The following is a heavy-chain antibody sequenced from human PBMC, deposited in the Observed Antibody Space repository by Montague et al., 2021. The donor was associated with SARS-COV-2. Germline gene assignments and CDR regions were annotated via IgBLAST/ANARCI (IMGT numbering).Heavy chain of an antibody. Sequence: SETLSLTCNVSGASIRNYYWSWIRQPAGKGLEWIGRIYSSGSINYNPSLKTRITLSVDTSKNQLSLRLNSVTAADTAAYYCARNPGEYYGMDVWGQGTTVTVSS. D-gene: IGHD3-16*01. V-gene: IGHV4-4*07. CDR1: GASIRNYY. CDR3: ARNPGEYYGMDV. CDR2: IYSSGSI. J-gene: IGHJ6*02.